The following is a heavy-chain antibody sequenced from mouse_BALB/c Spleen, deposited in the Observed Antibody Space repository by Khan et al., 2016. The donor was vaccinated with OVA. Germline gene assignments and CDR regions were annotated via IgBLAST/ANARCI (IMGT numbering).Heavy chain of an antibody. CDR2: INSNGGST. V-gene: IGHV5-6-3*01. Sequence: EVELVESGGGLVQPGGSLKLSCAASGFTFSSYGMSWVRQTPDKRLELVATINSNGGSTYYPDSVKGRFTISRDNAKNTLYLQMSSLKSEDTAMYSCEKKDGMINWGQGTTVTVSS. D-gene: IGHD2-10*02. CDR3: EKKDGMIN. J-gene: IGHJ4*01. CDR1: GFTFSSYG.